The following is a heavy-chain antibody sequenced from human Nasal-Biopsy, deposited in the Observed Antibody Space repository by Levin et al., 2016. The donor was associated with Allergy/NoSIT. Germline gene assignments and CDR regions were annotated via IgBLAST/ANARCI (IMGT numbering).Heavy chain of an antibody. CDR2: ISSSGVST. V-gene: IGHV3-23*01. CDR1: GFTFISYA. D-gene: IGHD6-13*01. J-gene: IGHJ4*02. Sequence: GGSLRLSCAASGFTFISYAMSWVRQAPGKGLEWVSSISSSGVSTDYADSVKGRFTISRDNSQSTLYLQMNSLRAEDTAVYYCARKYSSSWYVHFDYWGQGTLVTVSS. CDR3: ARKYSSSWYVHFDY.